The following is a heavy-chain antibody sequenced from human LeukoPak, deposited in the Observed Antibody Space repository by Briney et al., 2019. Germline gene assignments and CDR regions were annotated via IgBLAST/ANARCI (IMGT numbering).Heavy chain of an antibody. J-gene: IGHJ3*02. V-gene: IGHV3-11*01. CDR2: ISITGTTM. CDR3: ARRSCGSASCRAFDI. D-gene: IGHD2-2*01. Sequence: PGGSLRLSCAASGFTFSDYFMSWIRQSPGKGLEWVSYISITGTTMYYGDSVKGRFTISRDNANSSLYLHMNSLRAEDTAVYYCARRSCGSASCRAFDIWGQGTMVTVSS. CDR1: GFTFSDYF.